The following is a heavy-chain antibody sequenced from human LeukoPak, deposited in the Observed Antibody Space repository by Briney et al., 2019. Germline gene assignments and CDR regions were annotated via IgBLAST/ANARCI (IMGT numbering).Heavy chain of an antibody. CDR1: GGSFSGYY. J-gene: IGHJ4*02. V-gene: IGHV4-34*01. CDR2: INHSEST. CDR3: ARRNMVRGVYDLFFDY. Sequence: SETLSLTCAVYGGSFSGYYWSWLRQPPGKGLEWIGEINHSESTNYNPSLKSRVTMSVDTSKNQFSLKLSSVTAADTAVYYCARRNMVRGVYDLFFDYWGQGTLVTVSS. D-gene: IGHD3-10*01.